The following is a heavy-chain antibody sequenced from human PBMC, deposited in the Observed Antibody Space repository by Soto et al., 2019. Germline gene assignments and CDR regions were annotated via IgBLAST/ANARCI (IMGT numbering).Heavy chain of an antibody. CDR3: ARVWGGAFDF. CDR2: IYYSGST. D-gene: IGHD3-10*01. CDR1: GGSISSYY. Sequence: SETLSLTCTVSGGSISSYYWSWIRQPPGKGLEWIGYIYYSGSTNYNPSLKRRDNISEDTSKNQFSLKLSSLTVAATAVYYCARVWGGAFDFWGQGTMVTVSS. J-gene: IGHJ3*01. V-gene: IGHV4-59*01.